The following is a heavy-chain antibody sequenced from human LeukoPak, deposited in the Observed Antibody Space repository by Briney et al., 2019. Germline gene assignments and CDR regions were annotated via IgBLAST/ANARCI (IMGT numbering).Heavy chain of an antibody. V-gene: IGHV4-59*01. Sequence: SETLSLTCTVSGGSISSYYWSWIRQPPGKGLEWIGYIYYSGSTNYNPSLKSRVTISVDTSKNQFSLKLSSVTAADTAVYYCARGIRIVGATFYYYYYYMDVWGKGTTVTVSS. CDR2: IYYSGST. D-gene: IGHD1-26*01. CDR1: GGSISSYY. CDR3: ARGIRIVGATFYYYYYYMDV. J-gene: IGHJ6*03.